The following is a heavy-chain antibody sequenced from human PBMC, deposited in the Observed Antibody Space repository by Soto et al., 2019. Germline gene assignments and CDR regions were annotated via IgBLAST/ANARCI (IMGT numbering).Heavy chain of an antibody. Sequence: GASVKVSCKASGYAFSFGFSWVRQAPGQGLEWMGWISASDGSTNSAQKFRGRISSTTDTSTNTAYMDLLSLTSDDTAMYFCATYYFGSGSYYRFDNWGQGTLVTVSS. D-gene: IGHD3-10*01. CDR3: ATYYFGSGSYYRFDN. CDR1: GYAFSFG. CDR2: ISASDGST. V-gene: IGHV1-18*01. J-gene: IGHJ4*02.